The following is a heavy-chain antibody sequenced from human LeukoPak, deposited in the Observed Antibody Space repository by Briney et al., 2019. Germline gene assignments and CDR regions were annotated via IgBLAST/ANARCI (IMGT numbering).Heavy chain of an antibody. CDR2: IYYSGST. V-gene: IGHV4-31*03. CDR3: AGGHEWPQNGFDP. J-gene: IGHJ5*02. CDR1: GASISSGGYY. D-gene: IGHD3-3*01. Sequence: PSETLSLTCTVSGASISSGGYYWSWIRHHPGKGLEWIGCIYYSGSTFYNPSLKSRLTISVDTSKNQFSLKLSSVTAADTAVYYCAGGHEWPQNGFDPWGQGTLVTVSS.